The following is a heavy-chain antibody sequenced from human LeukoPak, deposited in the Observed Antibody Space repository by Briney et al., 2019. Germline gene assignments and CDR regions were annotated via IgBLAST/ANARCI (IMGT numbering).Heavy chain of an antibody. CDR1: GFTFSSYE. Sequence: PGGSLRLSCAASGFTFSSYEMNWVRQAPGKGLERVSYISSGRTIYYADSVKGRFTISRDNAKNSLYLQMNSLRAEDTAVYYCARLYSSSSGKAFDIWGQGTMVTVSS. V-gene: IGHV3-48*03. CDR3: ARLYSSSSGKAFDI. CDR2: ISSGRTI. J-gene: IGHJ3*02. D-gene: IGHD6-6*01.